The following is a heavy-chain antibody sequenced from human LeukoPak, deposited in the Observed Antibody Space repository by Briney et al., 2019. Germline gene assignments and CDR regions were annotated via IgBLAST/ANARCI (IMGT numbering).Heavy chain of an antibody. CDR2: ISYDGSNK. Sequence: GGSLRLSCAASGFTFSSYGMHWVRQAPGKGLEWVAVISYDGSNKYYADSVKGRFTISRDNSKNTLYLQMNSLRAEDTAVYYCARELGIAAAGTTGFDYWGQGTLVTVSS. CDR1: GFTFSSYG. CDR3: ARELGIAAAGTTGFDY. J-gene: IGHJ4*02. D-gene: IGHD6-13*01. V-gene: IGHV3-30*03.